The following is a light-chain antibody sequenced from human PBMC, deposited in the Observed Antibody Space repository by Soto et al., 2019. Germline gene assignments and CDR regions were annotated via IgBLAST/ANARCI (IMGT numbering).Light chain of an antibody. J-gene: IGLJ1*01. CDR1: SSDVGGYNY. Sequence: QSALTQPASVSGSPGQSITISCTGTSSDVGGYNYVSWYQHHPGKAPKVMIYEVSNRPSGVSNRFSGSKSGNTASLTISGLQAEDEADYYCSSYTSGSTRCVFGTGTKLTVL. CDR2: EVS. CDR3: SSYTSGSTRCV. V-gene: IGLV2-14*01.